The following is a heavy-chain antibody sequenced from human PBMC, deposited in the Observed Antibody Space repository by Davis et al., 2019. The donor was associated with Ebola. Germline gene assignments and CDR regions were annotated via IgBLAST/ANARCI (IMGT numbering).Heavy chain of an antibody. J-gene: IGHJ6*02. CDR2: IYWDDDK. D-gene: IGHD1-14*01. CDR3: AHAELTDNYYYFFMDV. V-gene: IGHV2-5*02. CDR1: GFSLSTTGVG. Sequence: SGPTLVKPTQTLTLTCTVSGFSLSTTGVGVGWIRQPPGKALEWLALIYWDDDKRYSPSVESRVTITKDSSKNQVVLTMTNVDPVDTATYYCAHAELTDNYYYFFMDVWGQGTTVTVSS.